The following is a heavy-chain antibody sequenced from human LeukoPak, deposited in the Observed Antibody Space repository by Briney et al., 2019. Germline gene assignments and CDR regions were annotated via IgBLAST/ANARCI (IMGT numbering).Heavy chain of an antibody. Sequence: GGSLRLSCAASGFTFSSYSMNWVRQAPGKGLEWVSSISTSSSYIYYADSVKGRFTISRDNAKNSLYLQIQSLRAEDTAVYYCVRGHVAVAAHDDAFDIWGQGTMVTVSS. CDR1: GFTFSSYS. V-gene: IGHV3-21*01. CDR2: ISTSSSYI. CDR3: VRGHVAVAAHDDAFDI. D-gene: IGHD6-19*01. J-gene: IGHJ3*02.